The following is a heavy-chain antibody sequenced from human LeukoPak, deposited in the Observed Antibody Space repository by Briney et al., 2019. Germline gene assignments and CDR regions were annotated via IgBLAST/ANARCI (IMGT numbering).Heavy chain of an antibody. CDR2: ISGSGGST. CDR3: AKPPSPYYYDSSGRPLAY. Sequence: GGSLRLSCAASGFTFSSYAMSWVRQAPGKGLEWVSAISGSGGSTYYADSVKGRFTISRDNSKNTLYLQMNSLRAEDTAVYYCAKPPSPYYYDSSGRPLAYWGQGTLVTVPS. CDR1: GFTFSSYA. V-gene: IGHV3-23*01. J-gene: IGHJ4*02. D-gene: IGHD3-22*01.